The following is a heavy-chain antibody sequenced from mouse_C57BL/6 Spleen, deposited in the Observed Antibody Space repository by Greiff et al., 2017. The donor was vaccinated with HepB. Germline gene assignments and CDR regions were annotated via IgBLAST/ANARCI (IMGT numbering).Heavy chain of an antibody. Sequence: VQLQQSGAELARPGASVKLSCKASGYTFTSYGISWVKQRTGQGLEWIGEIYPRSGNTYYNEKVKGKATLSADKSSSTAYMELRSLTSEDSAVYFCAREGGYYGSSSYWYFDVWGTGTTVTVSS. D-gene: IGHD1-1*01. CDR3: AREGGYYGSSSYWYFDV. V-gene: IGHV1-81*01. CDR2: IYPRSGNT. CDR1: GYTFTSYG. J-gene: IGHJ1*03.